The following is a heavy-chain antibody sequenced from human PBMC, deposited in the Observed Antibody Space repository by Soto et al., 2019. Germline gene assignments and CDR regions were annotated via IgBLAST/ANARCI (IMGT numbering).Heavy chain of an antibody. CDR3: ISHSPEDMIRT. CDR1: GFTFSGSS. J-gene: IGHJ4*02. Sequence: EVQLVESGGGLVQPGGSLKLSCAASGFTFSGSSVHWVRQASGKGLEWVGRIRNKANSYATAYAASVRGRFTISRDDSKNTAFLQMNSLNTEDTGVYYCISHSPEDMIRTWGQGTLVTVSS. CDR2: IRNKANSYAT. D-gene: IGHD2-15*01. V-gene: IGHV3-73*02.